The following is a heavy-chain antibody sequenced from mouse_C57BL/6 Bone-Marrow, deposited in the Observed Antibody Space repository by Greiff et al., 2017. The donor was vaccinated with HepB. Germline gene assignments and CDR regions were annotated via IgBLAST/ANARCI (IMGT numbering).Heavy chain of an antibody. V-gene: IGHV1-39*01. CDR1: GYSFTDYN. CDR3: ARRGSSYFDF. Sequence: VQLQQSGPELVKPGASVKLSCTASGYSFTDYNMNWVKQRNGQSLEWIGVINPEYGTTNYNPKFKGKATLTEDPSSSTAYMQLNSLTSEDSAVYYCARRGSSYFDFWGQGTTLTGSS. J-gene: IGHJ2*01. CDR2: INPEYGTT. D-gene: IGHD1-1*01.